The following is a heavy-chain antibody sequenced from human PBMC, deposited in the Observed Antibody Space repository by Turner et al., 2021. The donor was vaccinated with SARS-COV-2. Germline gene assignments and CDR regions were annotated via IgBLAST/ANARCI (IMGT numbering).Heavy chain of an antibody. CDR3: AKDLGQLDWFDP. V-gene: IGHV3-30*18. CDR2: ISYDGSNK. Sequence: QVQLVESAGGVVQPGRSLRLSCADSGFTFSRYGMHWVRQAPGKGLEWVAVISYDGSNKYYADSVKGRFTISRDNSKNTLYLQMNSLRAEDTAVYYCAKDLGQLDWFDPWGQGTLVTVSS. D-gene: IGHD6-13*01. J-gene: IGHJ5*02. CDR1: GFTFSRYG.